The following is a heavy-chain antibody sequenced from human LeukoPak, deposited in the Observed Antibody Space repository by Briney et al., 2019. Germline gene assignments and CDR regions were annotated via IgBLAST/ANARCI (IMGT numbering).Heavy chain of an antibody. CDR2: MNPNSGNT. V-gene: IGHV1-8*01. CDR3: AIRYGSGEKYYYYYMDV. D-gene: IGHD3-10*01. J-gene: IGHJ6*03. Sequence: ASVKVSCKASGYTFTSYDINWVRQATGQGLEGRGWMNPNSGNTGYAQKFQGRVTMTRNTSISTAYMELSSLRSEDTAVYYCAIRYGSGEKYYYYYMDVWGKGTTVTVS. CDR1: GYTFTSYD.